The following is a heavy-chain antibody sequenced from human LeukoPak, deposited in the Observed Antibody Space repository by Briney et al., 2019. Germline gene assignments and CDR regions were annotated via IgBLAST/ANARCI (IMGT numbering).Heavy chain of an antibody. CDR3: AISIGWFPRDY. D-gene: IGHD3-3*02. Sequence: PGGSLRLSCAASGFTFSSYEMNWVRQAPGKGLEWVSYISSSGSTIYYADSVKGRFTISRDNAENSLYLQMNSLRAEDTAVYYCAISIGWFPRDYWGQGTVVSVSS. CDR1: GFTFSSYE. CDR2: ISSSGSTI. V-gene: IGHV3-48*03. J-gene: IGHJ4*02.